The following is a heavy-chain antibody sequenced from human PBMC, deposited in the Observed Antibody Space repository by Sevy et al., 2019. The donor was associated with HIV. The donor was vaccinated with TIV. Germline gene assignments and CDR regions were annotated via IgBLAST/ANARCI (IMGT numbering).Heavy chain of an antibody. D-gene: IGHD5-12*01. Sequence: SQTLSLTCTVSGGSISSYYWSWIRQPAGKGLEWIGRIYTSGSTNYNPSLKSRVTMSVDTSKNQFSLKLGSVTAADTAVYYCARDKESSGYDSNYYYYMDVWGKGTTVTVSS. CDR3: ARDKESSGYDSNYYYYMDV. CDR1: GGSISSYY. V-gene: IGHV4-4*07. CDR2: IYTSGST. J-gene: IGHJ6*03.